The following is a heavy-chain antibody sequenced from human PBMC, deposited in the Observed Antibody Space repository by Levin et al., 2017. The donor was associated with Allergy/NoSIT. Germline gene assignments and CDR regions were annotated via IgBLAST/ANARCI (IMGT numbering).Heavy chain of an antibody. CDR3: AREGYRDPHAFDI. Sequence: SQTLSLTCTVSGGSISSYYWSWIRQPPGKGLEWIGYIYYSGSTNYNPSLKSRVTISVDTSKNQFSLKLSSVTAADTAVYYCAREGYRDPHAFDIWGQGTMVTVSS. CDR1: GGSISSYY. CDR2: IYYSGST. J-gene: IGHJ3*02. V-gene: IGHV4-59*01. D-gene: IGHD5-18*01.